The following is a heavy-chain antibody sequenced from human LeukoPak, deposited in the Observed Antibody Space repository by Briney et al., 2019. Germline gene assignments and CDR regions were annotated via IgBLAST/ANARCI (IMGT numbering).Heavy chain of an antibody. CDR3: AKGPNESSNYLFDY. J-gene: IGHJ4*02. CDR2: ISGSGGET. V-gene: IGHV3-23*01. D-gene: IGHD4-11*01. Sequence: PGGSLRLSCAASGFAFSSYAMNWVRQAPGKGLEWISVISGSGGETCYAGSVKGRFTISRDNSKNTVYVELNSLGGDDTAVYYCAKGPNESSNYLFDYWGQGTLVTVSS. CDR1: GFAFSSYA.